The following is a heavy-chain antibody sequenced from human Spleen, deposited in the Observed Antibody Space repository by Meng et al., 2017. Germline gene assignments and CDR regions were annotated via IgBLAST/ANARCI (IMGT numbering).Heavy chain of an antibody. V-gene: IGHV3-23*01. CDR1: GFSFSSYA. D-gene: IGHD3-22*01. CDR2: LSGGGFTT. Sequence: GESLKISCAASGFSFSSYAMSWVRRAPGKGLEWLAALSGGGFTTYYADSVKGRFTISRHNSKNTLYLQMNSLRAEDTAVYYCARVGVIHLVDYWGQGTLVTVSS. CDR3: ARVGVIHLVDY. J-gene: IGHJ4*02.